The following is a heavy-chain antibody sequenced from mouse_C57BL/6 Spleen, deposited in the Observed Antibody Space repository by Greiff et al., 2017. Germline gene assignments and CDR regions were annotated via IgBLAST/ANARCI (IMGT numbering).Heavy chain of an antibody. CDR2: ISYDGSN. CDR1: GYSITSGYY. J-gene: IGHJ3*01. Sequence: VQLKESGPGLVKPSQSLSLTCSVTGYSITSGYYWNWIRQFPGNKLEWMGYISYDGSNNYNPSLKNRISITRDTSKNQFFLKLNSVTTEDTATYYCARGTEPGFAYWGQGTLVTVSA. V-gene: IGHV3-6*01. D-gene: IGHD5-1*01. CDR3: ARGTEPGFAY.